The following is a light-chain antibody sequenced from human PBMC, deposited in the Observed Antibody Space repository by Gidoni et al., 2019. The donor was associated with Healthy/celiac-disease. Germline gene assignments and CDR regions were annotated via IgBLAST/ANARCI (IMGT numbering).Light chain of an antibody. CDR1: QSVSSSS. CDR2: GAS. Sequence: EIVLTQSPGTLSLSPGERATLSCRASQSVSSSSLAWYQQKPGQAPRLLIYGASSRATGIPDRVRGSGAGTDFTLTISRLEPEDFAVYYCQQYGSSLYTFGQGTKLEIK. CDR3: QQYGSSLYT. J-gene: IGKJ2*01. V-gene: IGKV3-20*01.